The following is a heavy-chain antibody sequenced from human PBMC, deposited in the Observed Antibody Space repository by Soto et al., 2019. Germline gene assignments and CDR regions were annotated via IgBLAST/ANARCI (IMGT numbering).Heavy chain of an antibody. Sequence: QVQLVQSGAEVKKPGSSVKVSCKASGGTFSSYAISWVRQAPGQGLEWMGGIIPICGTANYAQKFKGRVTITADESTSTAYMELSSLRSEDTALYYCARSMIVVVITGARHYGMDVWGQGTTVTVSS. CDR1: GGTFSSYA. V-gene: IGHV1-69*12. D-gene: IGHD3-22*01. CDR3: ARSMIVVVITGARHYGMDV. CDR2: IIPICGTA. J-gene: IGHJ6*02.